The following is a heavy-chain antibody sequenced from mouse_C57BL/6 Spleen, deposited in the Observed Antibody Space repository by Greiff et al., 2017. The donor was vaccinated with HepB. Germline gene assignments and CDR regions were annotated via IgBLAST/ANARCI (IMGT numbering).Heavy chain of an antibody. CDR1: GYTFTSYW. V-gene: IGHV1-64*01. J-gene: IGHJ3*01. CDR3: AREGDSLAWFAY. CDR2: IHPNSGST. Sequence: QVQLKQPGAELVKPGASVKLSCKASGYTFTSYWMHWVKQRPGQGLEWIGMIHPNSGSTNYNEKFKSKATLTVDKSSSTAYMQLSSLTSEDSAVYYCAREGDSLAWFAYWGQGTLVTVSA.